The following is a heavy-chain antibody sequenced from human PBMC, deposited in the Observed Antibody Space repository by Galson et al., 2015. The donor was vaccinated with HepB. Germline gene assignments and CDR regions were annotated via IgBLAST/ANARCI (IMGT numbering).Heavy chain of an antibody. V-gene: IGHV1-2*02. CDR2: INPNGGGT. D-gene: IGHD6-13*01. Sequence: SVKVSCKASGYTFIGYYVHWVRQAPGQGLEWMGWINPNGGGTNYAQKFQGRVTMTRDTSISTAYTELRRLKSDDTAVYYCASSTWGNDASDIWGQGTMVTVSS. CDR3: ASSTWGNDASDI. J-gene: IGHJ3*02. CDR1: GYTFIGYY.